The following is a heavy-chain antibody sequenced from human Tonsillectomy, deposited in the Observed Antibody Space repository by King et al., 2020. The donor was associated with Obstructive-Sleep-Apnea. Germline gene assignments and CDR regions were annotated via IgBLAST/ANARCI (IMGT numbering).Heavy chain of an antibody. Sequence: VQLVESGGGVVQPGKSLRISCAASGFTFSSYGMHWVRQAPGRGLEWVAGIWYDGNDKYYADSVKGRFTIARDNSKNTLYLQMNSLRVEDTAVYYCVRGYTSTWTYYFDYWGQGTLVTVSS. CDR3: VRGYTSTWTYYFDY. CDR1: GFTFSSYG. CDR2: IWYDGNDK. D-gene: IGHD2-2*02. J-gene: IGHJ4*02. V-gene: IGHV3-33*01.